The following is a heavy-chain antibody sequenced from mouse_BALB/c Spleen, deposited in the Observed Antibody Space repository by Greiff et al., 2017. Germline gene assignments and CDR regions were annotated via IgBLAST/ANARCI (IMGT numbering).Heavy chain of an antibody. CDR1: GYSITSDYA. Sequence: DVKLVESGPGLVKPSQSLSLTCTVTGYSITSDYAWNWIRQFPGNKLEWMGYISYSGSTSYNPSLKSRISITRDTSKNQFFLQLNSVTTEDTATYYCARGADGYYYFDYWGQGTTLTVSS. D-gene: IGHD2-3*01. V-gene: IGHV3-2*02. CDR3: ARGADGYYYFDY. CDR2: ISYSGST. J-gene: IGHJ2*01.